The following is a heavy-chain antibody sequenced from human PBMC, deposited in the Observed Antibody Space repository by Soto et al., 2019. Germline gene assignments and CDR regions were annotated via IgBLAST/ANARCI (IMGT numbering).Heavy chain of an antibody. D-gene: IGHD2-2*01. CDR2: ISYDGSNK. CDR3: ARVRGGGIVLVPAAMSSFYGMDV. V-gene: IGHV3-30-3*01. CDR1: GFTFSSYA. Sequence: QVQLVESGGGMVQPGRSLRLSCAASGFTFSSYAMHWVRQAPGKGLEWVAVISYDGSNKYYADSVKGRFTISRDNSKNTLYLQMNSLRAEDTAVYYCARVRGGGIVLVPAAMSSFYGMDVWGQGTTVTVSS. J-gene: IGHJ6*02.